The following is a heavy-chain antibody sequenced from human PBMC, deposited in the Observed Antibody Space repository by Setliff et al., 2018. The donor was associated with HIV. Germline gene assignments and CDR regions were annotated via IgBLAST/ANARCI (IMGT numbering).Heavy chain of an antibody. Sequence: PGGSLRLSCAASGFTFSSAWMSWVRQAPGRGLEWIGLIKSKGDGETIEYAAPGKGRFTLSRDDSQNTLFLQMNSLKTEDTAVYFCTTIESYGAFDFWGQGALVTVSS. V-gene: IGHV3-15*01. D-gene: IGHD5-18*01. CDR3: TTIESYGAFDF. CDR2: IKSKGDGETI. J-gene: IGHJ4*02. CDR1: GFTFSSAW.